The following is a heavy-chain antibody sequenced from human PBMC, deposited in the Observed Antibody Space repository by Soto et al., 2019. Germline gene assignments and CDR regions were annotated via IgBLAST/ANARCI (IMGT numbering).Heavy chain of an antibody. CDR3: ARRSQAAPGPTFDY. CDR1: GFTFSNYG. J-gene: IGHJ4*02. D-gene: IGHD6-13*01. Sequence: EVQLLESGGGLVQPGGSLRLSCAASGFTFSNYGMTWVRQAPGNGLEWVSAITGSGGSTYYSDSVKGRFTISRDNSKNTLYVQMNSLRAEDTAVYHCARRSQAAPGPTFDYWGQGTLVTVSS. V-gene: IGHV3-23*01. CDR2: ITGSGGST.